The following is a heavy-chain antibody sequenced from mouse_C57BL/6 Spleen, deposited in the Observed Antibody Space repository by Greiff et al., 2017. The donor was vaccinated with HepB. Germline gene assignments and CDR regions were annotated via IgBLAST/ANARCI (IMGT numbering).Heavy chain of an antibody. Sequence: QVQLQQPGAELVKPGASVKLSCKASGYTFTSYWMQWVKQRPGQGLEWIGEIDPSDSYTNYNQKFKGKATLTVDTSSSTAYMQLSSLTSADSAVYYCARSTTGPMLDYWGQVTSVTVSS. CDR3: ARSTTGPMLDY. J-gene: IGHJ4*01. D-gene: IGHD1-1*01. CDR1: GYTFTSYW. CDR2: IDPSDSYT. V-gene: IGHV1-50*01.